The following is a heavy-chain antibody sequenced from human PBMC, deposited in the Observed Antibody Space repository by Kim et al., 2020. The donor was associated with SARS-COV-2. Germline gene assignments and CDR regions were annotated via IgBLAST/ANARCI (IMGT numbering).Heavy chain of an antibody. J-gene: IGHJ5*02. CDR3: ARGLKPYSSSWYFS. CDR1: GGSFSGYY. CDR2: INHSGST. V-gene: IGHV4-34*01. D-gene: IGHD6-13*01. Sequence: SETLSLTCAVYGGSFSGYYWSWIRQPPGKGLEWIGEINHSGSTNYNPSLKSRVTISVDTSKNQFSLKLSSVTAADTAVYYCARGLKPYSSSWYFSWGQGTLVTVSS.